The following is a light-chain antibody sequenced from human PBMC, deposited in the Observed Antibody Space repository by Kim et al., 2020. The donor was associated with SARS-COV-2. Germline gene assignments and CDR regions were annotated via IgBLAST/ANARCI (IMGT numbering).Light chain of an antibody. J-gene: IGLJ2*01. Sequence: QSVLTQPPSASGTPGQRVTISCSGSSSSIGSNYVYWYQQLPGTAPKLLIYSNNQRPSGVPDRFSGSKSGTSASLAISGLQSEDEADYCCAAWDDSLNGVVFGGGTQLTVL. CDR1: SSSIGSNY. V-gene: IGLV1-44*01. CDR2: SNN. CDR3: AAWDDSLNGVV.